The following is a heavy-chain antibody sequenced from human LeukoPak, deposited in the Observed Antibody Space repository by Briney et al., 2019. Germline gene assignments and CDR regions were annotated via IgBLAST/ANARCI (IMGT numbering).Heavy chain of an antibody. CDR2: MNPCGGST. J-gene: IGHJ5*02. CDR1: LYTFTSYY. V-gene: IGHV1-46*01. Sequence: ASVKVSRKASLYTFTSYYMHWVRQAPGQGLEWMGIMNPCGGSTGYAQKFQGRVTMTSDTSTTTVYMELSSLRSEDTAVYYCARGRRAVAGTYNWFDPWGQGTLVTVSS. CDR3: ARGRRAVAGTYNWFDP. D-gene: IGHD6-19*01.